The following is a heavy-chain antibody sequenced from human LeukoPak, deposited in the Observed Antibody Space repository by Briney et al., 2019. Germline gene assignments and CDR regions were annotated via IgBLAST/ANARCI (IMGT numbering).Heavy chain of an antibody. J-gene: IGHJ4*02. V-gene: IGHV5-51*01. CDR3: ARLLRNIAAAVYFFDY. Sequence: KFGESLKISGKGSGYSFTTYWIGWVRQLPGKGLEWMGIIYPGDSATRYSPSFQGQVTISADKSISTAYLQWSSLKASDTAMYYCARLLRNIAAAVYFFDYWGQGSLVTVSS. CDR2: IYPGDSAT. CDR1: GYSFTTYW. D-gene: IGHD6-13*01.